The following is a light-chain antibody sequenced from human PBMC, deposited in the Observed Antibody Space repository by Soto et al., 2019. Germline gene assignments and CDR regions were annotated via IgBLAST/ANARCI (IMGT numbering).Light chain of an antibody. CDR2: ASS. Sequence: QSALTQPASGSGSPGQSITFSCTGTSSDVSRYNYVSSYQHHPGKAPPLMIYASSNRPSGVSHRFSGSRSGNTASLTISGLQAEDEADYYCSSYTSGSTLYVFGTGTKVTVL. CDR1: SSDVSRYNY. J-gene: IGLJ1*01. V-gene: IGLV2-14*01. CDR3: SSYTSGSTLYV.